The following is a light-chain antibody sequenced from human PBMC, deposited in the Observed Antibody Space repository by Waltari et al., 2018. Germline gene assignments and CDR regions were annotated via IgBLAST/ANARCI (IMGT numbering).Light chain of an antibody. CDR2: AVS. J-gene: IGLJ2*01. CDR3: SAYAGSSKGV. CDR1: SSDVGNYKR. V-gene: IGLV2-23*02. Sequence: QSALTQPASVSGSPGQSITISCTGTSSDVGNYKRVSWYQQHPGKAPKLMIYAVSKRPAGGSDRFSGSKSGDMASLTISGLQAEDEAEYFCSAYAGSSKGVFGGGTKVTVL.